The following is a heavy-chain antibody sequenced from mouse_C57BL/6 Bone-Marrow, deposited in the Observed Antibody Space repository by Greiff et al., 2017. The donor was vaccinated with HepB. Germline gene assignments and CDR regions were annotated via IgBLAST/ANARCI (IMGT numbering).Heavy chain of an antibody. CDR1: GFSFNTYA. Sequence: EVKLVESGGGLVQPKGSLKLSCAASGFSFNTYAMNWVRQAPGKGLEWVARIRSKSNNYATYYADSVKDRFTISRDDSESMLYLQMNNLKTEDTAMYYCVRDGPPREDYWGQGTSVTVSS. D-gene: IGHD2-3*01. V-gene: IGHV10-1*01. J-gene: IGHJ4*01. CDR3: VRDGPPREDY. CDR2: IRSKSNNYAT.